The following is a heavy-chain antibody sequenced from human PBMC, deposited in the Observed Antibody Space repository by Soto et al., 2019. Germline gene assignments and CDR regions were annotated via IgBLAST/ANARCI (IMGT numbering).Heavy chain of an antibody. V-gene: IGHV4-34*01. CDR2: IRDSGST. D-gene: IGHD3-10*01. CDR3: AIGEAYNNYPAR. J-gene: IGHJ4*02. CDR1: GGYFNDYY. Sequence: QVQLQQWGAGLLRPSETLSLTCAVSGGYFNDYYWIWIRQPPGKGLEWLGAIRDSGSTNYNPSLTSRVTISGDTSRKQFSLKLTSVTAADTAGYYCAIGEAYNNYPARWGQGTLVTVSS.